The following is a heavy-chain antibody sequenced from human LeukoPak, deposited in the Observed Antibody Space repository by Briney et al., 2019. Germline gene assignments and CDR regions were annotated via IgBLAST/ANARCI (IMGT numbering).Heavy chain of an antibody. Sequence: SGPALVKPTQTLTLTCTFSGFSLSTSGMCVSWIRQPPGRGLEWIGYIYYSGRTSYNPSLKSRVTISVDTSKNQFSLRLSSVTAADTAVYYCARGQKYRSGYTVTELGSGYFDYWGQGPLVTVSS. CDR2: IYYSGRT. CDR1: GFSLSTSGMC. V-gene: IGHV4-61*08. CDR3: ARGQKYRSGYTVTELGSGYFDY. J-gene: IGHJ4*02. D-gene: IGHD5-18*01.